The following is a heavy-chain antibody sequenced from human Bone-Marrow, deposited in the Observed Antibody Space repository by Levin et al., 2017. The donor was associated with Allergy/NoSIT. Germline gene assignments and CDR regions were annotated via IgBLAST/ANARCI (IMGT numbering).Heavy chain of an antibody. CDR2: IYYSGST. D-gene: IGHD4-17*01. CDR3: ARQSHGDYRIDY. V-gene: IGHV4-59*08. J-gene: IGHJ4*02. Sequence: SQTLSLPCTVSGGSISSYYWSWIRQPPGKGLEWIGYIYYSGSTNYNPSLKSRVTISVDTSKNQFSLKLSSVTAADTAVYYCARQSHGDYRIDYWGQGTLVTVSS. CDR1: GGSISSYY.